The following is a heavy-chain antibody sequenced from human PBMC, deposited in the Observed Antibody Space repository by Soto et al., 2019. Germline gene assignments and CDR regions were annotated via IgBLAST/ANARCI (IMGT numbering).Heavy chain of an antibody. CDR1: GGSISTYT. CDR2: ISYSGST. CDR3: ARDSKSDDAFDI. V-gene: IGHV4-59*01. J-gene: IGHJ3*02. Sequence: QVQLQESGPGLVKPSETLSLTCTVSGGSISTYTWNWIPQSPGKGLEWIGYISYSGSTMSNPSLTSRVIISVDRSKNQLSLNLSSVTAADTAKYYCARDSKSDDAFDIWGLGTLVTVSS.